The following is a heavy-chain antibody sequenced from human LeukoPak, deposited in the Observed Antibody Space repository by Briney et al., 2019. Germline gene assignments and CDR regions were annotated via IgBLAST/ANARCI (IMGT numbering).Heavy chain of an antibody. J-gene: IGHJ5*02. CDR1: GYTFTSYC. D-gene: IGHD3-10*01. Sequence: ASVKVSCKASGYTFTSYCMHWVRQAPGQGLEWMGIINPSGGSTSYAQKFQGRVTMTRDTSTSTVYMELSSLRSEDTAVYYCARDRRGITMVRGKNWFDPWGQGTLVTVSS. V-gene: IGHV1-46*01. CDR2: INPSGGST. CDR3: ARDRRGITMVRGKNWFDP.